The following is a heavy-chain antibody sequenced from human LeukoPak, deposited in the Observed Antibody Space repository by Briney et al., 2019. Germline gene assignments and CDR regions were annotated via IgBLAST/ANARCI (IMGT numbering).Heavy chain of an antibody. CDR2: IYYSGST. V-gene: IGHV4-59*08. D-gene: IGHD6-13*01. CDR1: GGSISSYY. J-gene: IGHJ4*02. Sequence: SEALSLTCTVSGGSISSYYWSWIRQPPGKGLEWIGYIYYSGSTNYNPSLKSRVTTSVDTSKNQFSLKLSSVTAADTAVYYCARTQYSSSFYFDYWGQGTLVTVSS. CDR3: ARTQYSSSFYFDY.